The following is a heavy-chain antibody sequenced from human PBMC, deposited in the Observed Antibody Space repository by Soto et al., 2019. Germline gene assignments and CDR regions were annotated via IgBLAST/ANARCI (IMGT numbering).Heavy chain of an antibody. CDR3: ARERYYGSGSYYYYYYGMDV. Sequence: TSETLSLTCAVYGGSFSGYYWSWIRQPPGKGLEWIGEINHSGSTNYNPSLKSRVTISVDTSKNQFSLKLSSVTAADTAVYYCARERYYGSGSYYYYYYGMDVWGQGTTVTVSS. J-gene: IGHJ6*02. CDR1: GGSFSGYY. D-gene: IGHD3-10*01. V-gene: IGHV4-34*01. CDR2: INHSGST.